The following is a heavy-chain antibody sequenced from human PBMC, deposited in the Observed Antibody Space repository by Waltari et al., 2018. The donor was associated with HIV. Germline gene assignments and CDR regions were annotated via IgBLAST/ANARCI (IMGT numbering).Heavy chain of an antibody. D-gene: IGHD6-13*01. CDR3: ARDVYGHSSSWSYFDY. CDR1: VFTFSIYA. V-gene: IGHV3-30*04. CDR2: ISYDGSNK. J-gene: IGHJ4*02. Sequence: QVQLVESGGGVVQPGRSLRLSCAASVFTFSIYALHWVRPAPGKGLEWVAVISYDGSNKYYADSVKGRFTISRDNSKNTLYLQMNSLRAEDTAVYYCARDVYGHSSSWSYFDYWGQGTLVTVSS.